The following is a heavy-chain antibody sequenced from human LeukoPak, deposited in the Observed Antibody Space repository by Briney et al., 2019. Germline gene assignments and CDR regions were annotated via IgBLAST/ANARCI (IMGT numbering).Heavy chain of an antibody. V-gene: IGHV3-53*04. CDR2: IYTYGST. J-gene: IGHJ3*02. Sequence: GGSLRLSCAASDFTVNSHDMTWVRQAPGKGLEWVSVIYTYGSTYYADSVKGRFTISRHNSKNTLFLQMSSLRAEDTAVYYCARDVRTDYYDSSGYHDAFDIWGQGTMVTVSP. CDR1: DFTVNSHD. D-gene: IGHD3-22*01. CDR3: ARDVRTDYYDSSGYHDAFDI.